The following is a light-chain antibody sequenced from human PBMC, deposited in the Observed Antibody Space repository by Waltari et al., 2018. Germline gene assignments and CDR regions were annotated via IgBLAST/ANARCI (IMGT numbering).Light chain of an antibody. J-gene: IGKJ2*01. CDR2: DAS. Sequence: DIQMTHSPSSLSASVGDRVTMTCQSSQDISNYLNWYQQKPGKAPKLLIYDASNLETGVPSRFSGSGYGTDFTFTISSLQPEDIATYYCQQYDDFPYTFGQGTKLEIK. CDR1: QDISNY. CDR3: QQYDDFPYT. V-gene: IGKV1-33*01.